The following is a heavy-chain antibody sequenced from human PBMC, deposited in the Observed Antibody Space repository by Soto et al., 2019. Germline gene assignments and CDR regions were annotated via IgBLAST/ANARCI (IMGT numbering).Heavy chain of an antibody. CDR3: ARFDYYYYGMDV. CDR2: MNPNSGNT. CDR1: GYTFTSYD. Sequence: VKGSCKASGYTFTSYDINWVRQATGQGLEWMGWMNPNSGNTGYAQKFQGRVTMTRNTSISTAYMELSSLRSEDTAVYYCARFDYYYYGMDVWGQGTTVTVSS. J-gene: IGHJ6*02. V-gene: IGHV1-8*01. D-gene: IGHD3-10*01.